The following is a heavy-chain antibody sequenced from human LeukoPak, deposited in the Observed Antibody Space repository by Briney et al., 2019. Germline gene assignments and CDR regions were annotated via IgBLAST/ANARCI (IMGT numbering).Heavy chain of an antibody. V-gene: IGHV4-59*01. CDR2: IYYSGST. Sequence: PSETLSLTCTVSGGSISSYYWSWIRQPAGKGLEWIRYIYYSGSTNYNPSLKSRVTISVDTSKNQFSLKLSSVTAADTAVYYCARVSGYDWESFYDYWGQGTLVTVSS. D-gene: IGHD5-12*01. CDR1: GGSISSYY. J-gene: IGHJ4*02. CDR3: ARVSGYDWESFYDY.